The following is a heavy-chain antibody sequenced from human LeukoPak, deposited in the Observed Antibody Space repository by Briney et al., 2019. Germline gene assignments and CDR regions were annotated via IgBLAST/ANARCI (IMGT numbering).Heavy chain of an antibody. Sequence: GASVKVSCKASGYTFTDYHIHWVRQAPGQGLEWMGWSNPAQNFQGRVTMTRDTSIRTAYMELSRLRSDDTAVYYCARSAYCIDGYCPLKYWGQGTLVTVSS. V-gene: IGHV1-2*02. CDR3: ARSAYCIDGYCPLKY. CDR1: GYTFTDYH. D-gene: IGHD5-18*01. J-gene: IGHJ4*02. CDR2: SNP.